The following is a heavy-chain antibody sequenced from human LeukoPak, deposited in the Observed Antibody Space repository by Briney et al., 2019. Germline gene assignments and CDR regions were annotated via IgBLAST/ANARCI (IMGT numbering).Heavy chain of an antibody. Sequence: GGTLRLSCAASGFTFTTYAINWVRQAPGKGLEWVSGISADDKAYYADSVKGRFTISRDNSKNTVSLQISRLRAEDTALYYCAKDLALAGTGGGFDVWGQGTRVAVSS. J-gene: IGHJ3*01. CDR1: GFTFTTYA. D-gene: IGHD6-19*01. V-gene: IGHV3-23*01. CDR3: AKDLALAGTGGGFDV. CDR2: ISADDKA.